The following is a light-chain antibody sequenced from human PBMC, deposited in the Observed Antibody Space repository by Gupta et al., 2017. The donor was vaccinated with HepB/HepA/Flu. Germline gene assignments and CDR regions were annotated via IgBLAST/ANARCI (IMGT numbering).Light chain of an antibody. J-gene: IGLJ3*02. CDR3: CSYAGNNWV. CDR2: EVS. Sequence: QSALTQPASVSGSPGQSITISCPGTRSDVGSYNLVSWYQQHPGKAPKLMIYEVSKWPSGVSNRFSGSKSANTASLTISGLQAEDDADYYCCSYAGNNWVFGGGTKLTVL. V-gene: IGLV2-23*02. CDR1: RSDVGSYNL.